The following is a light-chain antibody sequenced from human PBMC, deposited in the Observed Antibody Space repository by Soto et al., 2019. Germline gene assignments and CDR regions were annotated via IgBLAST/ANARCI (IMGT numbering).Light chain of an antibody. CDR1: QGISNS. CDR3: QKYDSAPT. J-gene: IGKJ1*01. V-gene: IGKV1-27*01. Sequence: DIQLTQSPSSLSASIGDRVTITCRASQGISNSLAWYQQKPGKVPKLLIYGASTLQSGVPSRFSGLMSGTDFTLTVSSLQPENVATYYCQKYDSAPTFGKGPRWKS. CDR2: GAS.